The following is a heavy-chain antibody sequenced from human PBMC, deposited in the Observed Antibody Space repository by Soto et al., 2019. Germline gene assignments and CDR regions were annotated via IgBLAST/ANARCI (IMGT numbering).Heavy chain of an antibody. V-gene: IGHV1-3*01. CDR1: GYTFTSYA. D-gene: IGHD6-6*01. CDR3: AREQGLLIAARQFGWFDP. J-gene: IGHJ5*02. CDR2: INAGNGNT. Sequence: ASVKVSCKASGYTFTSYAMHWVRQAPGQRLEWMGWINAGNGNTKYSQKFQGRVTITSDTSASTAYMELSSLRSEDTAVYYCAREQGLLIAARQFGWFDPWGQGTLVTGSS.